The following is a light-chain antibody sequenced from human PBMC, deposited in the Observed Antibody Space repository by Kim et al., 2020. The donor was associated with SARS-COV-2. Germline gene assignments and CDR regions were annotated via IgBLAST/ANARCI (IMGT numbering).Light chain of an antibody. CDR1: QDIRNY. V-gene: IGKV1-33*01. CDR2: DTC. CDR3: QQYDNIPFA. Sequence: SASVGDRVTITCQARQDIRNYVNWYQQKPGTAPKLLIHDTCNLETGIPPRFSGSGSGTDFTFAISGLKPEDIATYYCQQYDNIPFAFGQGTKLEI. J-gene: IGKJ2*01.